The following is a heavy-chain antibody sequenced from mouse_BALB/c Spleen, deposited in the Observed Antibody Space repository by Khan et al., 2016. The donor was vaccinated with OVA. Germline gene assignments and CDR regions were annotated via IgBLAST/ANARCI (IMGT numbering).Heavy chain of an antibody. CDR1: GYTFTKSG. D-gene: IGHD2-10*01. Sequence: QIQLVQSGPELKKPGETVKISCKASGYTFTKSGMNWVKQAPGKGLKWMGWINTYTGEPTYADDFKGRFAFSLETSASPAYLKINNLKNEDTASYFCARPPYFSYVMDNWGQGTSVTVSS. J-gene: IGHJ4*01. CDR2: INTYTGEP. V-gene: IGHV9-3-1*01. CDR3: ARPPYFSYVMDN.